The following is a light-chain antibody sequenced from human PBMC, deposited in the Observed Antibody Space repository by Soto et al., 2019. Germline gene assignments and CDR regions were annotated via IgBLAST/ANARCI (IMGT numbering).Light chain of an antibody. J-gene: IGKJ4*01. Sequence: EILLTQSPGTVSLSPGERATLSCRASQSVSSSYLAWYQQKPGQAPRLLIYGASSRATGIPDRFSGSGSGTDFTLTISRLEPEDFAVYYCQQYGSSPPLTFGGGTKVEIK. CDR1: QSVSSSY. V-gene: IGKV3-20*01. CDR3: QQYGSSPPLT. CDR2: GAS.